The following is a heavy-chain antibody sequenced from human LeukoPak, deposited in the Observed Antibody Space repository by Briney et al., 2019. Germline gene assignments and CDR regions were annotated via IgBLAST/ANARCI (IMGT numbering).Heavy chain of an antibody. V-gene: IGHV3-23*01. D-gene: IGHD6-19*01. CDR3: AKDGGPYSSGSFDY. CDR1: GFTFSTYA. Sequence: GGSLRLSCAASGFTFSTYAVNWVRQAPGKGLEWVSTISGSGDSTYYADSVKGRFTISRDNSKNTLYLQMNSLRAEDTAVYYCAKDGGPYSSGSFDYWGQGTLVTVSS. J-gene: IGHJ4*02. CDR2: ISGSGDST.